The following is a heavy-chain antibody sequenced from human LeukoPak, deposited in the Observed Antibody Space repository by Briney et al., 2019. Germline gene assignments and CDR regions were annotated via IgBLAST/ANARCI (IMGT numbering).Heavy chain of an antibody. D-gene: IGHD5-24*01. J-gene: IGHJ4*02. V-gene: IGHV1-2*06. CDR3: AKDRDGADRIIL. Sequence: ASVKVSCKVVAYDFTGYHIHWVRLAPGQGPEWMGRLNPNTGHAVYAFKFQGRVTITRDTSSSTAYMEVTRLTSDDTALYYCAKDRDGADRIILWGQGTPVTVSS. CDR1: AYDFTGYH. CDR2: LNPNTGHA.